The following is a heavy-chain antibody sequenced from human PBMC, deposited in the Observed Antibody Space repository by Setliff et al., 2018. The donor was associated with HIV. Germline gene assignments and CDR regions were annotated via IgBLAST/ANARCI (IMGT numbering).Heavy chain of an antibody. CDR3: ARSFNGLTFDS. V-gene: IGHV1-69*06. D-gene: IGHD2-8*01. CDR1: GGNFTSYC. CDR2: IFPVFGAA. J-gene: IGHJ4*02. Sequence: GASVKVSCKASGGNFTSYCIGWVRQAPGQGLEWMGRIFPVFGAAFYTQNFQGRVTLTADKSTSTASMEMSSLTYEDTAVYFCARSFNGLTFDSWGPGTLVTVSS.